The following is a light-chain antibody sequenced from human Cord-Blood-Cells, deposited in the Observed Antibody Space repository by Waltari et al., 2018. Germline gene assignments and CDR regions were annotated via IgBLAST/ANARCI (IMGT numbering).Light chain of an antibody. Sequence: QSALTQPRSVSGSPGRSVTISCTGTSRDGRGYNYVSWYQQLPGKAPKLMIYDVSKRPSGVPDRFSGSKSGNTASLTISGLQAEDEADYYCCSYAGSYTVVFGGGTNLTVL. CDR3: CSYAGSYTVV. CDR2: DVS. J-gene: IGLJ2*01. V-gene: IGLV2-11*01. CDR1: SRDGRGYNY.